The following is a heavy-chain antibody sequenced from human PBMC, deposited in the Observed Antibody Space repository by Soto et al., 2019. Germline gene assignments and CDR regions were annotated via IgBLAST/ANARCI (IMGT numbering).Heavy chain of an antibody. V-gene: IGHV3-48*02. CDR2: ITSDSETK. Sequence: VGSLRLSCAVSGFSFNIYPMNWVRQAPGKGLEWISYITSDSETKYYADSLKGRFTISRDNAKNSLYLKMNSLRDEDTAVYYCGSPGDSSSWGIDYWGQGTLVTVSS. D-gene: IGHD6-13*01. CDR3: GSPGDSSSWGIDY. J-gene: IGHJ4*02. CDR1: GFSFNIYP.